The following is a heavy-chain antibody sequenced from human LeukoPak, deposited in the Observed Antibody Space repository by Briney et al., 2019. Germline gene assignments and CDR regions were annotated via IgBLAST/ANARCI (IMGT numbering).Heavy chain of an antibody. D-gene: IGHD3-10*01. V-gene: IGHV3-7*03. CDR2: IKQDGSEK. CDR1: GFTFSSYW. J-gene: IGHJ5*02. CDR3: ARDYLLWFGELYYTNWFDP. Sequence: GGSLTLSCTVSGFTFSSYWTSWVRQAPGEGLEWVANIKQDGSEKYYVDSVKGRFTISRDNAKNSLYLQMNSLRADDTAVYYCARDYLLWFGELYYTNWFDPWGQGTLVTVSS.